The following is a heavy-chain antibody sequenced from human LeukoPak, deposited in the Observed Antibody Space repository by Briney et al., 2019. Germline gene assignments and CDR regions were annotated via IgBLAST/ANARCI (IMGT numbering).Heavy chain of an antibody. J-gene: IGHJ4*02. CDR2: IKEDGSMT. V-gene: IGHV3-7*01. Sequence: GGSLRLSCEASGFTFSNYWMSWVRRAPGRGLEWVANIKEDGSMTQYADSVRGRFTISRDYAKSSVFLQMSGLKAEDSAVYFCARDERAGYYFYRGQGTLVTVSS. D-gene: IGHD2/OR15-2a*01. CDR1: GFTFSNYW. CDR3: ARDERAGYYFY.